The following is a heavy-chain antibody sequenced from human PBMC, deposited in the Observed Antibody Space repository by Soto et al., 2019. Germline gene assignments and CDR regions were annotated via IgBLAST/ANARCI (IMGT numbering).Heavy chain of an antibody. J-gene: IGHJ2*01. CDR1: GFTFSSYA. D-gene: IGHD3-9*01. V-gene: IGHV3-30-3*01. Sequence: QVQLVESGGGVVQPGRSLRLSCAASGFTFSSYAMHWVRQAPGKGLEWVAVISYDGSNKYYADSVKGRFTISRDNSKNTLYLQMNSLRAEDTAVYYCAREGVTPAYYDILTGWGYFDLWGRGTLVTVSS. CDR3: AREGVTPAYYDILTGWGYFDL. CDR2: ISYDGSNK.